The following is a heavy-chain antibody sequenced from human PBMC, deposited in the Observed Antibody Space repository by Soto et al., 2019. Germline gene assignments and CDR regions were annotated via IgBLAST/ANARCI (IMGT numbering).Heavy chain of an antibody. Sequence: HLVQSGAEVKKPGASVQVYCKGSGYGFTTYGLTWVRQAPGQGLEWMAWTSAHNGNTNSAQKLQGRVTVTRDTSTSTAYMELRSLRSDDTAVYYCARGRYGDYWGQGALVTVSS. V-gene: IGHV1-18*01. CDR2: TSAHNGNT. CDR1: GYGFTTYG. CDR3: ARGRYGDY. D-gene: IGHD1-1*01. J-gene: IGHJ4*02.